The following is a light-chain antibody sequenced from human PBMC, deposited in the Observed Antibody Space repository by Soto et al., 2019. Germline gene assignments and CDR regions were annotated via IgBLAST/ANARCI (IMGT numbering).Light chain of an antibody. V-gene: IGKV3-15*01. CDR3: QQYYDWPRT. CDR1: QNINNN. CDR2: AAS. J-gene: IGKJ5*01. Sequence: EILMTQSPATLSVSPGERATLSCRASQNINNNLAWYQQKFGQAPRLLIYAASTRATGIPARFSGSGSETDFTLTISSLQSEDFAVYYCQQYYDWPRTFGQGTRLEIK.